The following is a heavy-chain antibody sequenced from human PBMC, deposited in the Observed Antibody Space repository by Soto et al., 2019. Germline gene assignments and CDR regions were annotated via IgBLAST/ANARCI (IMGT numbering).Heavy chain of an antibody. V-gene: IGHV3-23*01. CDR2: ISGIGGST. CDR1: GFTFSSYA. Sequence: GGSLRLSCAASGFTFSSYAMSWVRQAPGKGLEWVSAISGIGGSTYYADSVKGRFTISRDNSKNTLYLQMNSLRAEDTAVYYCAKDRVGSGYYYDYWGQGTLVTVSS. CDR3: AKDRVGSGYYYDY. J-gene: IGHJ4*02. D-gene: IGHD3-22*01.